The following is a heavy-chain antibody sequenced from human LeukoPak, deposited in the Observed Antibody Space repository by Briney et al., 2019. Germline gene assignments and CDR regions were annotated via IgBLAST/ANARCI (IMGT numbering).Heavy chain of an antibody. CDR1: GGTFSSYA. CDR2: IIPIFGTA. V-gene: IGHV1-69*13. CDR3: ARGTVVVTTPAAFDI. Sequence: SVKVSCKASGGTFSSYAISWVRQAPGRGLEWMGGIIPIFGTANYAQKFQGRVTITADESTSTAYMELSSLRSEDTAVYYCARGTVVVTTPAAFDIWGQGTMVTVSS. D-gene: IGHD2-21*02. J-gene: IGHJ3*02.